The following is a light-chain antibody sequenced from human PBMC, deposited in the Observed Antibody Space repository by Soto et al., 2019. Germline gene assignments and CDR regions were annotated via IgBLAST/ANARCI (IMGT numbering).Light chain of an antibody. CDR3: CSYTSSTSLI. CDR2: DVN. J-gene: IGLJ2*01. Sequence: QSVLTQPASVSGSPGQSITISCTGTSSDIGGYKYVSWYQQHPGKVPKLLIFDVNNRPSGVSDRFSGSKSGNTASLTITGLQAEDEAEYYCCSYTSSTSLIFGGGTKLPV. V-gene: IGLV2-14*03. CDR1: SSDIGGYKY.